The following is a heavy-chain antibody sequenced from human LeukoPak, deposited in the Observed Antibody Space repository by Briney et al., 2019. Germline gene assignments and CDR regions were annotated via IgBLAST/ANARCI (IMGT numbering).Heavy chain of an antibody. CDR1: RGSITSGGYY. V-gene: IGHV4-31*03. CDR2: IYYSGST. CDR3: ARDGPLGRPGWIDP. J-gene: IGHJ5*02. D-gene: IGHD6-25*01. Sequence: LSVTCILPRGSITSGGYYWSCIRLHPGKGLGCIGYIYYSGSTYYNPSINSRVTTSLDTTNSQCALKLSSLTAANTAVYYSARDGPLGRPGWIDPWGQGTLVTVSS.